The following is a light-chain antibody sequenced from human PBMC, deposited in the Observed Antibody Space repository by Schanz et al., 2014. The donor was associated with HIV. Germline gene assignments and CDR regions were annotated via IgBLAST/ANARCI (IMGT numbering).Light chain of an antibody. CDR2: STY. V-gene: IGLV1-44*01. CDR1: SSNIRSNS. Sequence: QSLLTQPPSASGTPGQRVTISCSGSSSNIRSNSVNWYQQFPGTAPKLLIYSTYQRPSGVPDRFSGSKSGTSASLAISGLQSVDEGDYFCAAWDDSLTAYVFGPGTKVTVL. J-gene: IGLJ1*01. CDR3: AAWDDSLTAYV.